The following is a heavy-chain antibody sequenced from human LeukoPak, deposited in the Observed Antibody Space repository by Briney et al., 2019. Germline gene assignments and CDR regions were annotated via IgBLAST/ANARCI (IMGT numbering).Heavy chain of an antibody. CDR2: INPNSGGT. Sequence: ASVKVSCKASGYTFSGFLMHWVRQAPGQGLEWMGRINPNSGGTNYAQKFQGRVTMTRDTSISTAYMELSRLRSDDTAVYYCARAASIRAFDIWGQGTMVTVSS. J-gene: IGHJ3*02. CDR3: ARAASIRAFDI. CDR1: GYTFSGFL. V-gene: IGHV1-2*06.